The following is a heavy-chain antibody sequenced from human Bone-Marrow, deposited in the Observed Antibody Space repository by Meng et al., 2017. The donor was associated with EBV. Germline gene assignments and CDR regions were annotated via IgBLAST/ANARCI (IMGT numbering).Heavy chain of an antibody. D-gene: IGHD4-17*01. Sequence: QGQLVESGGGVVQAGRSLRLSCAASGFAFSSYAMHWVRQAPGKGLEWVAVRSYDGSNKYYADSVKGRFTISRDNSKNTLYLQMNSLRAEDTAVYYCAKDARVGVTTVYWGQGTLVTVSS. J-gene: IGHJ4*02. CDR1: GFAFSSYA. V-gene: IGHV3-30-3*01. CDR3: AKDARVGVTTVY. CDR2: RSYDGSNK.